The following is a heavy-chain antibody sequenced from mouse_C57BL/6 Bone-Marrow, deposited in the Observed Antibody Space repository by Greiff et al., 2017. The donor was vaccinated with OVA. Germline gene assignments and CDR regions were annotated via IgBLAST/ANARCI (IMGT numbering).Heavy chain of an antibody. CDR2: IRSKSNNYAT. CDR3: VRQGIYYGKEYYFDY. J-gene: IGHJ2*01. D-gene: IGHD2-1*01. V-gene: IGHV10-1*01. CDR1: GFSFNTYA. Sequence: EVQVVESGGGLVQPKGSLKLSCAASGFSFNTYAMNWVRQAPGKGLEWVARIRSKSNNYATYYADSVKDRFTISRDASESILYLQMNNLKTEDTAMYYCVRQGIYYGKEYYFDYWGQGTTLTVSS.